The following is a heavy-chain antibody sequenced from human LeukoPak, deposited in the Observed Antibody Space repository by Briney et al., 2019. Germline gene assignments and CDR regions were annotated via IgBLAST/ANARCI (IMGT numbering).Heavy chain of an antibody. CDR1: GGSISRSSFH. Sequence: SETLSLTCSVSGGSISRSSFHWGWIRQPPGKGLEWIGSIYYSGRTYYDPSLRSRVTISVDTSKNQFSLKVSSVTAADTAVYYCARQGGTVTTLDYWGQGTLVTFSS. J-gene: IGHJ4*02. CDR3: ARQGGTVTTLDY. V-gene: IGHV4-39*01. D-gene: IGHD4-17*01. CDR2: IYYSGRT.